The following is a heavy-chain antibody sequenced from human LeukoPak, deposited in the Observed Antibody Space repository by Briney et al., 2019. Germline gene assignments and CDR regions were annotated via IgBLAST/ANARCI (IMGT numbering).Heavy chain of an antibody. D-gene: IGHD3-10*02. J-gene: IGHJ6*04. V-gene: IGHV3-48*03. CDR3: AELGITMVGGV. CDR2: ISSSGSAI. Sequence: GGSLRLSCVAPGFTSRSYEMYWGRPAPGEGLGRVSYISSSGSAIYYAESVKGRFTISRDNVNKSLYLQINSLRAEDTAVYYCAELGITMVGGVWGKGTTVTISS. CDR1: GFTSRSYE.